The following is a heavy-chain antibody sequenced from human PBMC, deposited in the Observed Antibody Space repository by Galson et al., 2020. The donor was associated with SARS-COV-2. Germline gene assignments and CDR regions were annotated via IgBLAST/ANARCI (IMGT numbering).Heavy chain of an antibody. Sequence: GESLKISCAASGFTFSSYAMHWVRQAPGKGLEWVAVISYDGSNKYYADSVKGRFTISRDNSKNTLYLQMNSLRAEDTAVYYCARDQDDYVWGSCRSFDYWGQGALVTVSS. CDR1: GFTFSSYA. V-gene: IGHV3-30-3*01. CDR3: ARDQDDYVWGSCRSFDY. CDR2: ISYDGSNK. D-gene: IGHD3-16*02. J-gene: IGHJ4*02.